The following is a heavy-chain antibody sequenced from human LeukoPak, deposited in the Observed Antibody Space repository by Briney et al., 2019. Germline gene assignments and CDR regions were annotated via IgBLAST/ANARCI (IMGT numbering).Heavy chain of an antibody. V-gene: IGHV4-34*01. CDR2: INHSGST. CDR3: ARRSSTSYGY. CDR1: GGSFSGYY. D-gene: IGHD2-2*01. Sequence: PSETLSLTCAVYGGSFSGYYWSWIRQPPGKGLEWIGEINHSGSTNYNPSLKSRVTISVDTSKNQFSLKLSSVTAADTAVYYCARRSSTSYGYWGQGTLVTVSS. J-gene: IGHJ4*02.